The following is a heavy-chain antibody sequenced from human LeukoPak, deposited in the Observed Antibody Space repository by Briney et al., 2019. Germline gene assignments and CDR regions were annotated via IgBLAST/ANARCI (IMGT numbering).Heavy chain of an antibody. J-gene: IGHJ4*02. D-gene: IGHD3-22*01. Sequence: GESLKISCKGSGYIFTSYWIGWVRQMHGKGLEWMGIIYPGDSDTRYSPSFQGQVTISADKSISTAYLQWSSLKASDTAMYYCARRRDYDSSGYYSNFDYWGQGTLVTVSS. CDR2: IYPGDSDT. CDR3: ARRRDYDSSGYYSNFDY. CDR1: GYIFTSYW. V-gene: IGHV5-51*01.